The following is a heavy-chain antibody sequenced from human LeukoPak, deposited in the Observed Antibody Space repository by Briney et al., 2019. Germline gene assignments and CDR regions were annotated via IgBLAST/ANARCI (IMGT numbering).Heavy chain of an antibody. Sequence: ASVKVSCKVSGYTLTELSMHWVRQAPGKGLEWMGGFDPEDGETIYAQKFQGRVTMTEDTSTDTAYMELSSPRSEDTAVYYCATDAPYCSGGSCYLLNWGQGTLVTVSS. J-gene: IGHJ4*02. CDR2: FDPEDGET. D-gene: IGHD2-15*01. V-gene: IGHV1-24*01. CDR1: GYTLTELS. CDR3: ATDAPYCSGGSCYLLN.